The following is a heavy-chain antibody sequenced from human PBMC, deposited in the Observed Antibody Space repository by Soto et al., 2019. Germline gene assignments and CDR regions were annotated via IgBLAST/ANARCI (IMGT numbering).Heavy chain of an antibody. D-gene: IGHD3-16*01. V-gene: IGHV3-21*01. J-gene: IGHJ3*02. Sequence: GGSLRLSCAASGLTSSSYTMNWVRQAPGRGPEWVSSIGRTSNYIYYADSVKGRFTISRDNAKNSLYLQMNSLRAEETAVYYCASPKGGDFDIWGQGTMVTDSS. CDR1: GLTSSSYT. CDR3: ASPKGGDFDI. CDR2: IGRTSNYI.